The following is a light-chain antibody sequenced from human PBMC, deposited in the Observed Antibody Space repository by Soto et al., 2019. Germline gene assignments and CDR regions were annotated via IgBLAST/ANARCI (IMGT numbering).Light chain of an antibody. J-gene: IGLJ2*01. Sequence: QSALTQPASVSGSPGQSITISCTGTSSDVGGYNYVSWYQQHPGKAPKLMIFDVSTRPSGVSNRFSGSKSGDTASLTISGLQAEDEADYYCSSYTSSSLGFGGGTKVTVL. CDR2: DVS. V-gene: IGLV2-14*01. CDR1: SSDVGGYNY. CDR3: SSYTSSSLG.